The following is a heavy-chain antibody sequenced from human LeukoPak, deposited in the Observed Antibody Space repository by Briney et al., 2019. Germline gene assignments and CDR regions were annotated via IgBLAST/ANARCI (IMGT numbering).Heavy chain of an antibody. CDR1: GYSFTNSW. D-gene: IGHD5-24*01. J-gene: IGHJ4*02. CDR3: ARGRGYNHDYYFDY. CDR2: IYPGDSDT. V-gene: IGHV5-51*01. Sequence: GESLKISCKGSGYSFTNSWIGWVRQMPGKGLECMGIIYPGDSDTRYSPSFQGQVTISVDKSISTAYLQWSSLKASDTAMYYCARGRGYNHDYYFDYWGQGTLVTVPS.